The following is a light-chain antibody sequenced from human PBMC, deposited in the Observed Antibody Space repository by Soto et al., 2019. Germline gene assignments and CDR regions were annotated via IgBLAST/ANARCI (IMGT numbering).Light chain of an antibody. J-gene: IGKJ1*01. Sequence: EXVMMQSPATLSVSQGERATLSCRASQSVSSNLAWYQQKPGQAPRLLIYGASTRATGIPARFSGSGSGTEFTLTISSLQSEDFAVYYCQQYNNWLETFGQGTKVDIK. CDR1: QSVSSN. CDR2: GAS. CDR3: QQYNNWLET. V-gene: IGKV3-15*01.